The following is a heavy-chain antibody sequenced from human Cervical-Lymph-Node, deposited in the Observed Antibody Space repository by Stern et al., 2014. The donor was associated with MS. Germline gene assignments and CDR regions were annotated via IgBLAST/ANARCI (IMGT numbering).Heavy chain of an antibody. J-gene: IGHJ4*02. CDR2: IIPMFATA. V-gene: IGHV1-69*01. Sequence: VQLVQSGAEVKRPGSSVRLSCKASGGTFSAYVLSWVRQAPGQGLEWMGGIIPMFATANYAQKFQGRVTITAGESTSTAYMELSSLRSEDTAVYYCTKDRNNSMPFDFWGQGTLVTVSS. CDR3: TKDRNNSMPFDF. CDR1: GGTFSAYV. D-gene: IGHD6-13*01.